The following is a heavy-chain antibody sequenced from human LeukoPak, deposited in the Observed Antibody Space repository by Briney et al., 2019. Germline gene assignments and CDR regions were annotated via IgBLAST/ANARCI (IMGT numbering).Heavy chain of an antibody. CDR2: INHSGST. Sequence: TSETLSLTCAVYGGSFSGYYWSWVRQPPGKGLEWIGEINHSGSTNYNPSLKSRVTISVDTSKNQFSLKLSSVTAADTAVYYCARVSFIAARTFDYWGQGTLVTVSS. CDR3: ARVSFIAARTFDY. V-gene: IGHV4-34*01. D-gene: IGHD6-13*01. J-gene: IGHJ4*02. CDR1: GGSFSGYY.